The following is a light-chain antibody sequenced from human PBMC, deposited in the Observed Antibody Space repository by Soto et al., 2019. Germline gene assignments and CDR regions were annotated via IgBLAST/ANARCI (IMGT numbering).Light chain of an antibody. CDR2: EVT. CDR3: NSYVGSNNYV. Sequence: QSALTQPPSASGSPGQSVTISCIGTSSDVGRYNYVSWYQHHPGKAPKLIIYEVTKRPSGVPDRFSGSKSGTTASLTVSGLQADDDAHYYCNSYVGSNNYVFGTGTKLTVL. J-gene: IGLJ1*01. CDR1: SSDVGRYNY. V-gene: IGLV2-8*01.